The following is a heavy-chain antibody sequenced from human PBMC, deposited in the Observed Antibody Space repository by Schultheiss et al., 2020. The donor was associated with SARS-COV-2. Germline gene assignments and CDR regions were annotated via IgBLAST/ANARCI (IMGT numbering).Heavy chain of an antibody. CDR2: ISSNGGST. J-gene: IGHJ6*02. V-gene: IGHV3-64D*06. D-gene: IGHD2-8*01. CDR3: VKVGNGGGMAV. Sequence: GGSLRLSCSASGFTFSSYAMHWVRQAPGKGLEYVSAISSNGGSTYYADSVKGRFTISRDNSKNTLYLQMSSLRAEDTAVYYCVKVGNGGGMAVWGQGTTVTVSS. CDR1: GFTFSSYA.